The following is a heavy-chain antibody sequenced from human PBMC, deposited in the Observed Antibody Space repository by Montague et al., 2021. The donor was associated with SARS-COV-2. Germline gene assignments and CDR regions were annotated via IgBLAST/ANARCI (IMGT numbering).Heavy chain of an antibody. D-gene: IGHD6-13*01. CDR2: IYSGGST. V-gene: IGHV3-53*01. CDR1: GFTVSSNY. J-gene: IGHJ6*02. CDR3: ARDLFREVSVIAAADVSRL. Sequence: SLRLSCAASGFTVSSNYMSWVRQAPGKGLEWVSVIYSGGSTYYADSVKGRFTISRDNSKNTLYLQMNSLRAEDTAVYYCARDLFREVSVIAAADVSRLWGQGTTVTVSS.